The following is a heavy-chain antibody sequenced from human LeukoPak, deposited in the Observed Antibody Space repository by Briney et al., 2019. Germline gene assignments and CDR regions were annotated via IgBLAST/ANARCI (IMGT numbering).Heavy chain of an antibody. D-gene: IGHD3/OR15-3a*01. CDR3: ARHGRLQSSFKSFDY. V-gene: IGHV4-39*01. J-gene: IGHJ4*02. Sequence: SETLSLTCTVSGGSLRSDFHYWGWIRQPPGKGLEWIGSMYYSGGTYYNPSLMSRVTMSVDTSNNQFSLNLNSVTAADTAVYFCARHGRLQSSFKSFDYWGQGSLVTVSS. CDR1: GGSLRSDFHY. CDR2: MYYSGGT.